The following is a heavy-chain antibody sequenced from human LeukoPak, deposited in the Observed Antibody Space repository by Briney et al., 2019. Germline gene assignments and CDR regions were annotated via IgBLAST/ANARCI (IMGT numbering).Heavy chain of an antibody. J-gene: IGHJ3*02. D-gene: IGHD2-15*01. CDR2: IYYSGST. V-gene: IGHV4-59*01. CDR3: ARESVEYCSGGSCYFVLGDAFDI. Sequence: KPSETLSLTCTVSGGSISSYYWSWIRQPPGKGLELIGYIYYSGSTNYNPSLKSRVTISVDTSKNQFSLKLSSVTAADTAVYYCARESVEYCSGGSCYFVLGDAFDIWGQGTMVTVSS. CDR1: GGSISSYY.